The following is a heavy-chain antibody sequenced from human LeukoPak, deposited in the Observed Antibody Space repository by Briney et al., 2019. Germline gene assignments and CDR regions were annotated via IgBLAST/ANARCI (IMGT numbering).Heavy chain of an antibody. Sequence: PGVYLRLSCAASGFTFRNSVMSWVRPAPGMGLEWVSSITASGGSTYYADSGKGRFTVSRDNSKNTLYLQMNSLTVEDTAVYYCAPGSNWPGYFDYWGQGTLVTVSS. D-gene: IGHD1-26*01. CDR1: GFTFRNSV. CDR3: APGSNWPGYFDY. J-gene: IGHJ4*02. V-gene: IGHV3-23*01. CDR2: ITASGGST.